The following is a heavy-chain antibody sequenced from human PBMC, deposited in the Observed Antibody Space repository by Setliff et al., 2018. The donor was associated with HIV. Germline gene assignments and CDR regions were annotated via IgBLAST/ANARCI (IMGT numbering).Heavy chain of an antibody. CDR3: ARVSKSSPDAFDI. V-gene: IGHV3-53*04. CDR2: IYAAGST. J-gene: IGHJ3*02. D-gene: IGHD6-13*01. Sequence: PGGSLRLSCAASGFSVSSNYMSWVRQAPGKGLEWVSVIYAAGSTYYADSVKGRFTISRHNSKNTLYLQLNSLRAEDTAVYYCARVSKSSPDAFDIWGQGTMVTVS. CDR1: GFSVSSNY.